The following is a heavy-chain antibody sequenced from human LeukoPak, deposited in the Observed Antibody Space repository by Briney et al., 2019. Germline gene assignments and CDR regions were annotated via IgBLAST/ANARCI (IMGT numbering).Heavy chain of an antibody. CDR3: ARYSSGYYGY. CDR2: ISSNGGST. D-gene: IGHD3-22*01. V-gene: IGHV3-64*01. Sequence: PGRTLRLSCAASGFTLSSYAMHWDRQAPGKGLEYVSAISSNGGSTYYANSVKGRFTISRDTSKNTLYLQMGSLRAEDMAVYYCARYSSGYYGYWGQGTLVTVSS. J-gene: IGHJ4*02. CDR1: GFTLSSYA.